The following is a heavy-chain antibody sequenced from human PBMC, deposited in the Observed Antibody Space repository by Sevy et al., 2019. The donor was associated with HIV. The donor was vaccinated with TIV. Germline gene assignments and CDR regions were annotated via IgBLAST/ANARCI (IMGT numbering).Heavy chain of an antibody. CDR2: INVYNGNT. CDR3: AASAGVYYDFCSGQPFDH. D-gene: IGHD3-3*01. V-gene: IGHV1-18*01. J-gene: IGHJ5*02. Sequence: ASVKVSCKASGYTFSSYAITWVRQAPEQGLEWMGWINVYNGNTNYAQKFQGRVTITTDTATSTGYLELRSPRSDDTAVYYCAASAGVYYDFCSGQPFDHWGQGTLVTISS. CDR1: GYTFSSYA.